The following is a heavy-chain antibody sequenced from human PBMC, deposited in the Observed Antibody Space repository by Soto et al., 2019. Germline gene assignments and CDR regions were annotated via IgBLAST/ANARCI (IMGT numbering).Heavy chain of an antibody. V-gene: IGHV1-46*01. CDR1: GYTFTSYY. J-gene: IGHJ5*02. CDR2: INPSGGST. D-gene: IGHD1-20*01. CDR3: ASSNNYNWFDP. Sequence: ASVKVSCKASGYTFTSYYMHWVRQAPGQGLEWMGIINPSGGSTSYAQKFQGRVTMSVDKSKNQLTLNLSSVTAAGTAVYFCASSNNYNWFDPWGQGTLVTVSS.